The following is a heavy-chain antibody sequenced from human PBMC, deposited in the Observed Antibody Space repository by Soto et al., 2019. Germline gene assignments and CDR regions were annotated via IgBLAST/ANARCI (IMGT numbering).Heavy chain of an antibody. CDR2: ISTSIGAT. CDR1: GFAFSNYA. J-gene: IGHJ4*02. CDR3: AKDRTVAARNFDY. D-gene: IGHD6-6*01. V-gene: IGHV3-23*01. Sequence: SLRLSCAASGFAFSNYAMGWVRQAPGKGLEWVSSISTSIGATYYADSVKGRFTISRDDSKNTLYLQMNSLRAEDSAVYYCAKDRTVAARNFDYWGQGTQVTVSS.